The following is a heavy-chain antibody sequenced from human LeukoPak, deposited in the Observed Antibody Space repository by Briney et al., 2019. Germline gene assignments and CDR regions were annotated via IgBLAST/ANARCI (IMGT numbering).Heavy chain of an antibody. CDR3: TADLGTTSLQDYYYYMDV. Sequence: GGSLRLSXAASGFTFSNAWMSWVRQAPGKGLEWVSHIYSKTDGGTTAYAAPVKGRFTISRDDSKNTLYLQMNSLKTEDTAVYYCTADLGTTSLQDYYYYMDVWGDGTTVTVSS. CDR1: GFTFSNAW. D-gene: IGHD1-7*01. CDR2: IYSKTDGGTT. V-gene: IGHV3-15*01. J-gene: IGHJ6*03.